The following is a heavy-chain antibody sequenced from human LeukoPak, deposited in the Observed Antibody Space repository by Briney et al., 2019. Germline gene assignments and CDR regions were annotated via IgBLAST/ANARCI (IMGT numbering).Heavy chain of an antibody. CDR1: GFTFGNAW. J-gene: IGHJ4*02. CDR2: IKSKTDGGTT. Sequence: GGSFRLPCAASGFTFGNAWLSWAPQAQGKGLEWVGGIKSKTDGGTTDYAAPVKGRFTISRDDSKNTLYLRMNSLKTEDTAVYYCTTDYSGYDFDYFDYWGQGTLVTVSS. D-gene: IGHD5-12*01. V-gene: IGHV3-15*01. CDR3: TTDYSGYDFDYFDY.